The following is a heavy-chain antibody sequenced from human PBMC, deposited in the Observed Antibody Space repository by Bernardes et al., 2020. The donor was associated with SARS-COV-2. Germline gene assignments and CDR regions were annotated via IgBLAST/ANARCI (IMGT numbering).Heavy chain of an antibody. V-gene: IGHV3-21*01. CDR3: ARGGDAFDI. CDR2: ISSTSSYI. J-gene: IGHJ3*02. Sequence: GGSLRLCCVASGFTFSSYTMNWVRQAPGKGLQWVSSISSTSSYIYYADSVKGRFTISRDNAKNSLYLQMNSLRAEDTAVYYCARGGDAFDIWGRGTMVTVSS. CDR1: GFTFSSYT. D-gene: IGHD3-16*01.